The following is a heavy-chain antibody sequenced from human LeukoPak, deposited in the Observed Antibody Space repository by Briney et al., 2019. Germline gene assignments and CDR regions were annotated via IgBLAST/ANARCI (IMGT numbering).Heavy chain of an antibody. D-gene: IGHD3/OR15-3a*01. V-gene: IGHV1-24*01. CDR1: GYTLTELS. CDR3: AKCLDDVRVPMGFQH. CDR2: FDPEDGET. Sequence: ASVKVSCKVSGYTLTELSMHWVRQAPGKGLEWMGGFDPEDGETIYAQKFQGRVTMTEDTSTDTAYMELSSLRSDDTAVYYCAKCLDDVRVPMGFQHWGQGTLVTVSS. J-gene: IGHJ1*01.